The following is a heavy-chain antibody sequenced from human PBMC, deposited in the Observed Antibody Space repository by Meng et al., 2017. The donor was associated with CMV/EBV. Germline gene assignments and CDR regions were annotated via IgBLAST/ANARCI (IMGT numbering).Heavy chain of an antibody. V-gene: IGHV3-30-3*01. J-gene: IGHJ5*02. CDR1: TFSRDA. CDR2: ISYDGSNK. D-gene: IGHD3-3*01. Sequence: TFSRDAMSWVRQAPGKGLEWVGVISYDGSNKYYAESVKGRFTISRDNSKNTLYLQMNSLRAEDTAVYYCAREYYDFWSDYHNWFDPWGQGTLVTVSS. CDR3: AREYYDFWSDYHNWFDP.